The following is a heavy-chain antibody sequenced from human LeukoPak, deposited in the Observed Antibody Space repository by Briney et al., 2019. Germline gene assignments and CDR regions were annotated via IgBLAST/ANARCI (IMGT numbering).Heavy chain of an antibody. CDR2: INPNSGGT. CDR1: GYTFTGYY. Sequence: ASVKVSCKASGYTFTGYYMHWVRQAPGQGLEWMGWINPNSGGTNYAQKFQGRVTMTRDTSISTAYMELSSLRSEDTAVYYCARGSGWEHRDWFDPWGQGTLVTVSS. J-gene: IGHJ5*02. V-gene: IGHV1-2*02. CDR3: ARGSGWEHRDWFDP. D-gene: IGHD1-26*01.